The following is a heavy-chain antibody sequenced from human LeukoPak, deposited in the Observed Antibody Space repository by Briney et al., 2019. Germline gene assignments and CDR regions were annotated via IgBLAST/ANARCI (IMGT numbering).Heavy chain of an antibody. D-gene: IGHD2-15*01. CDR2: IKSKIDGGTT. CDR1: GFTFSSAW. V-gene: IGHV3-15*01. Sequence: KPGGSLRLPCAASGFTFSSAWMTWVRQAPGKGLEWVGRIKSKIDGGTTEYAAPVKGRFTISRDDSKNTVYLQMNSLQTEDTAVYYCTTDRRYCSGGTCYYDRNYWGQGTLVTVSS. J-gene: IGHJ4*02. CDR3: TTDRRYCSGGTCYYDRNY.